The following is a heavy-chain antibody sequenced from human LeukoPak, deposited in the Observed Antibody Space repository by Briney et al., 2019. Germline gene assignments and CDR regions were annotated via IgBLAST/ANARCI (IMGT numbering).Heavy chain of an antibody. J-gene: IGHJ3*02. CDR1: GGTFSSYA. CDR3: ARDSIAASVGDAFDI. CDR2: IIPIFGTA. Sequence: WASVKVSCKASGGTFSSYAISWVRQAPGQWLEWMGGIIPIFGTANYAQKFQGRVTITTDESTSTAYMELSSLRPEGTAVYYCARDSIAASVGDAFDIWGQGTMVTVSS. V-gene: IGHV1-69*05. D-gene: IGHD6-6*01.